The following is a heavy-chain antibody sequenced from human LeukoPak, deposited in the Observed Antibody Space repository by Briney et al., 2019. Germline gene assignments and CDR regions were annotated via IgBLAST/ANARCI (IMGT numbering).Heavy chain of an antibody. CDR2: IIPILGIA. CDR3: ARDALGYSSSWYDD. Sequence: ASVKVSCKASGGTFSSYAISWVRQAPGQGLEWMGRIIPILGIANYAQKFQGRVTITADKSTSTAYMELSSLRSEDTAVYYCARDALGYSSSWYDDWGQGTLDTVSS. CDR1: GGTFSSYA. V-gene: IGHV1-69*04. D-gene: IGHD6-13*01. J-gene: IGHJ5*02.